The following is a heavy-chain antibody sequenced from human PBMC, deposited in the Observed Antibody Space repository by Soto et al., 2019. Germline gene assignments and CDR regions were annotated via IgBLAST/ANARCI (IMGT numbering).Heavy chain of an antibody. CDR3: ARDGTCNWV. Sequence: EVQLVESGGGLVQPGGSLRLSCAASGFTVSNNYMRWVRQAPGKGLEWVSLIYSGGATYYADSVKGRFTISRDNSKNTLYLHMNSLSAEDTDVYYCARDGTCNWVGGQGILVTVSS. V-gene: IGHV3-66*01. CDR1: GFTVSNNY. J-gene: IGHJ4*02. D-gene: IGHD1-1*01. CDR2: IYSGGAT.